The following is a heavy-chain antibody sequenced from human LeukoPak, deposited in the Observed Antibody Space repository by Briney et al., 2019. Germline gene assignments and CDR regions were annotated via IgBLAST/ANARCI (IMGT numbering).Heavy chain of an antibody. V-gene: IGHV1-69*05. Sequence: SVKVSCKASGDTFSSYAISWVRQAPGQGLEWMGRIIPIFGTANYAQKFHGRVTITTDESTSTAYMELSSLRSEDRAVYYCARDILALEGDYLFNYGAQGTLVTVSS. J-gene: IGHJ4*02. CDR1: GDTFSSYA. CDR3: ARDILALEGDYLFNY. D-gene: IGHD4-17*01. CDR2: IIPIFGTA.